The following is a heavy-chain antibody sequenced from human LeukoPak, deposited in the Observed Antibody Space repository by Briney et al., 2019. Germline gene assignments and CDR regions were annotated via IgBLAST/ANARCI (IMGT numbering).Heavy chain of an antibody. Sequence: EASVKVSCKASGYTFSSYTMNWVRQAPGQGLEWMGWINTNTGNPTYAQDYTGRFVLSLDTSVSTTYLQISRLKAEDTAVYYCASGPSYSGSNEYFDSWGQGTLVTVSS. D-gene: IGHD1-26*01. CDR1: GYTFSSYT. J-gene: IGHJ4*02. V-gene: IGHV7-4-1*02. CDR3: ASGPSYSGSNEYFDS. CDR2: INTNTGNP.